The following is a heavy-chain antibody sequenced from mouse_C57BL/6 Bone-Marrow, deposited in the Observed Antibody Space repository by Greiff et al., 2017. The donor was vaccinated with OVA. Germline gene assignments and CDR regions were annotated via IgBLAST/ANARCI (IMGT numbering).Heavy chain of an antibody. CDR1: GYTFTSYW. Sequence: VQLQQPGAELVKPGASVKLSCKASGYTFTSYWMQWVKQRPGQGLEWIGEIDPSDSYTNYNQKFKGKATLTVETSSSTADMQLSSLTSEDSAVDYCASYYGSSYVGYWGQGTTLTVSS. CDR2: IDPSDSYT. V-gene: IGHV1-50*01. D-gene: IGHD1-1*01. CDR3: ASYYGSSYVGY. J-gene: IGHJ2*01.